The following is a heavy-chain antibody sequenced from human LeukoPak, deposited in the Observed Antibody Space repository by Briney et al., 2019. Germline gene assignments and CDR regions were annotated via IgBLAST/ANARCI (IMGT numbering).Heavy chain of an antibody. CDR2: VCNSGRT. V-gene: IGHV4-59*08. Sequence: SETLSLTCSVSGGSISSFHWSWIRQSPGKGLECIGYVCNSGRTTYNPSLKSRVTISIDTSKNQFSLNLSSVTAADTASYYCARRGPENWYFDLWGRGTLVTVSS. CDR3: ARRGPENWYFDL. CDR1: GGSISSFH. J-gene: IGHJ2*01.